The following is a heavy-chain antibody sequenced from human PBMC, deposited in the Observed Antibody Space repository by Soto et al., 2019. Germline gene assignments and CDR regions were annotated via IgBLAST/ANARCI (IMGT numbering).Heavy chain of an antibody. D-gene: IGHD2-2*02. CDR2: IYSSGST. CDR1: GGSVSSVTHC. Sequence: SETLSLTCTVSGGSVSSVTHCWSWIRQPPGKRLEWIGFIYSSGSTNYNPSLKSRVTMSVDTSKNQFSLKLRSVIVADTAVYHCARFVRSCSGTTCYTRADVWGQGTTVTDSS. J-gene: IGHJ6*02. CDR3: ARFVRSCSGTTCYTRADV. V-gene: IGHV4-61*01.